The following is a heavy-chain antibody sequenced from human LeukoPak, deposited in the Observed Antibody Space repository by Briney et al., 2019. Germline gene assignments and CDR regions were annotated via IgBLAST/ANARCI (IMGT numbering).Heavy chain of an antibody. CDR1: GFTFSSYS. D-gene: IGHD5-24*01. CDR3: AKDIQLST. J-gene: IGHJ3*01. Sequence: KPGESLRLSCAASGFTFSSYSMNWVRQAPGKGLEWVSSISSTGNFVHYADSVKGRFTISRDNSKNTLSLQMNSLRVEDTAIYYCAKDIQLSTWGLGTMVTVSS. V-gene: IGHV3-21*04. CDR2: ISSTGNFV.